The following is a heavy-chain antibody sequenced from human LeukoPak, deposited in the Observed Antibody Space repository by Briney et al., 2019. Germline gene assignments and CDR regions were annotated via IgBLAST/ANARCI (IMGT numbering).Heavy chain of an antibody. CDR3: ARPFQVGADRELDY. D-gene: IGHD1-26*01. Sequence: GGSLRLSCAASGFTHSSYWMHWVRQAPGKGLVWVSRVNSDGSSTIYAGSVKGRFLISRGNVKNTVYLEMDRLDAEDNAVFYCARPFQVGADRELDYWGQGSLVSASS. CDR1: GFTHSSYW. J-gene: IGHJ4*01. V-gene: IGHV3-74*01. CDR2: VNSDGSST.